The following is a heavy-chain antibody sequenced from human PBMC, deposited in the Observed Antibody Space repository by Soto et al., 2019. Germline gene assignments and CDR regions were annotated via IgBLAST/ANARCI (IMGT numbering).Heavy chain of an antibody. Sequence: ASVKVSCKASGYTFTGYYMHWVRQAPGQGLEWMGWINPNSGGTNYAQKFQGWVTMTRDTSISTAYMELSSLRSEDTAVYYCAGNIVVVVAAYSQFDYWGQGTLVTVSS. CDR3: AGNIVVVVAAYSQFDY. J-gene: IGHJ4*02. CDR2: INPNSGGT. D-gene: IGHD2-15*01. V-gene: IGHV1-2*04. CDR1: GYTFTGYY.